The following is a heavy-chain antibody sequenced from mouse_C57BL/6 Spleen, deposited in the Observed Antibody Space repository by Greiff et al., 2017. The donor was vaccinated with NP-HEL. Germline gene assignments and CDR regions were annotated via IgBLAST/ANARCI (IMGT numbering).Heavy chain of an antibody. CDR3: ARKWLLREYAMDY. CDR2: IWSGGST. D-gene: IGHD2-3*01. CDR1: GFSLTSYG. J-gene: IGHJ4*01. V-gene: IGHV2-2*01. Sequence: VKLMESGPGLVQPSQSLSITCTVSGFSLTSYGVHWVRQSPGKGLEWLGVIWSGGSTDYNAAFISRLSISKDNSKSQVFFKMNSLQADDTAIYYCARKWLLREYAMDYWGQGTSVTVSS.